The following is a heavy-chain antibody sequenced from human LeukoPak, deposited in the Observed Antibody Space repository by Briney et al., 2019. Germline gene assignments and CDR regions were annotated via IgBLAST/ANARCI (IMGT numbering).Heavy chain of an antibody. CDR1: GGSISSYY. CDR3: ARPAYLMYYDILTGLNWFDP. CDR2: INHSGST. Sequence: PSETLSLTCTVSGGSISSYYWSWIRQPPGKGLEWMGEINHSGSTNYNPSLKSRGTISVDTTKNQFSLKLSSVTAADTAVYYCARPAYLMYYDILTGLNWFDPWGQGTLVTVSS. J-gene: IGHJ5*02. V-gene: IGHV4-34*01. D-gene: IGHD3-9*01.